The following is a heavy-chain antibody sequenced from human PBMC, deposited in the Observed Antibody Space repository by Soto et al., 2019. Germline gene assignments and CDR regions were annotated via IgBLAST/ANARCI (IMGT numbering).Heavy chain of an antibody. CDR2: IYYSGST. Sequence: SETLSLTCTVSGGSISSSSYYWGWIRQPPGKGLEWIGSIYYSGSTYYNPSLKSRVTISVDTSKNQFSLKLSSVTAADTAVYYCARLAAAGIFGYYYYMDVWGKGTTVTVSS. V-gene: IGHV4-39*01. CDR1: GGSISSSSYY. CDR3: ARLAAAGIFGYYYYMDV. D-gene: IGHD6-13*01. J-gene: IGHJ6*03.